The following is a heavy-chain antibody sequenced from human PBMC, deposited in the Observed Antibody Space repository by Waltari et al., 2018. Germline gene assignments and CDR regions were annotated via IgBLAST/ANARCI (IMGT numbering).Heavy chain of an antibody. CDR3: AREITNIVVVPAATGYFDL. J-gene: IGHJ2*01. Sequence: QVQLQESGPGLVKPSETLSLTCTVSGGSISSYYWSWIRQPAGKGLEWIGRIYTSGSTNYNPALKSRVTMSVDMSKNQFSLKLSSVTAADTAVYYCAREITNIVVVPAATGYFDLWGRGTLVTVSS. CDR2: IYTSGST. CDR1: GGSISSYY. D-gene: IGHD2-2*01. V-gene: IGHV4-4*07.